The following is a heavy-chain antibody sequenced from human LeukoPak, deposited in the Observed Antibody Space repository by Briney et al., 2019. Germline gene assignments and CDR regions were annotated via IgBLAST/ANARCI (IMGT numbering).Heavy chain of an antibody. D-gene: IGHD3-22*01. CDR1: GGSISSYQ. J-gene: IGHJ4*02. V-gene: IGHV4-59*08. CDR2: IYYSGST. Sequence: PSETLSLTCTVSGGSISSYQWSWIRQPPGKGLEWIGYIYYSGSTNYNPSLKSRVSISVDTSKNQFSLKLSSVTAADTAVYYCARTSFYYDSSGYYIWGQGTLVTVSS. CDR3: ARTSFYYDSSGYYI.